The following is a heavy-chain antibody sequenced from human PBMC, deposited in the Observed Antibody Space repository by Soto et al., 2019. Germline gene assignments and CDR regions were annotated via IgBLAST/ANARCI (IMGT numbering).Heavy chain of an antibody. J-gene: IGHJ4*02. D-gene: IGHD2-15*01. CDR3: ARAGDCSGASCYWFDY. CDR1: GDTFSSYA. V-gene: IGHV1-69*06. Sequence: QVQLVQSGAEVKKPGSSVKVSCKASGDTFSSYAFSWVRQAPGQGLEWMGGIIPIFGTPKYAQKFQGRVTITADKSTSTAYMELSSLRSEDTAVYYCARAGDCSGASCYWFDYWGQGTLVTVSS. CDR2: IIPIFGTP.